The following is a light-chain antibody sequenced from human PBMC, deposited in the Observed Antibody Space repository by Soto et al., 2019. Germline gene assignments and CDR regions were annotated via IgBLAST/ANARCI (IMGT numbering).Light chain of an antibody. CDR2: LHSDGSH. V-gene: IGLV4-69*01. Sequence: QLVLTQSPSASASLGASVKVTCTLSSGHSNYVIAWHQQRPEKGPRYLMKLHSDGSHTKGDGIPDRFSGSSSGAERYLTISSLQSEDEADYYCQTWGTGIRVFGGGTKVTVL. CDR1: SGHSNYV. J-gene: IGLJ3*02. CDR3: QTWGTGIRV.